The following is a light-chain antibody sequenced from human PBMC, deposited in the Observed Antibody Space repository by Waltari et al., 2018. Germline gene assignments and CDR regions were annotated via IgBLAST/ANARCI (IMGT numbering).Light chain of an antibody. Sequence: QSVLTQPPSVSGAPGQSITISCTGSSSNIGAGYDVHWYQHLPGTAPNLRISGHNNRPSGVPDRFSGSKSGTSASLAITGLQAEDEADYYCQSYDSSVSAWVFGGGTKLTVV. J-gene: IGLJ3*02. CDR2: GHN. V-gene: IGLV1-40*01. CDR3: QSYDSSVSAWV. CDR1: SSNIGAGYD.